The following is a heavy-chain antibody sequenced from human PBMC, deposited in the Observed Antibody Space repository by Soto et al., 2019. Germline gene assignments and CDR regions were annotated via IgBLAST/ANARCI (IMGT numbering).Heavy chain of an antibody. CDR1: GFTFSNYW. CDR3: ARVGGFCSGGSCQVLFFDS. Sequence: EVQLVESGGGLVQPGGSLRLSCAASGFTFSNYWMSWVRQAPGKGLEWVANIKLDGRAQDCVVSVKGRFTISRDNAKKSLYLQMTSLRAEDTAVYYCARVGGFCSGGSCQVLFFDSWGQGALVTVSS. V-gene: IGHV3-7*01. CDR2: IKLDGRAQ. J-gene: IGHJ4*02. D-gene: IGHD2-15*01.